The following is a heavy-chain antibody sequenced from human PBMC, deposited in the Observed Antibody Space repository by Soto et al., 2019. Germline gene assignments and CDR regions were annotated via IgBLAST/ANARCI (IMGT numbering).Heavy chain of an antibody. CDR2: IDVSGGIT. CDR1: GFTFGTTD. Sequence: QLLQSGGGLVQPGGSLTLSCAASGFTFGTTDMSWVRQAPGEGLEWVSTIDVSGGITYYADSVKGRFTISRDNSRNTVYLQMNSLRGDDTALYYCVKNSGRFNTWGQGALVTVSS. D-gene: IGHD3-10*01. J-gene: IGHJ5*02. V-gene: IGHV3-23*01. CDR3: VKNSGRFNT.